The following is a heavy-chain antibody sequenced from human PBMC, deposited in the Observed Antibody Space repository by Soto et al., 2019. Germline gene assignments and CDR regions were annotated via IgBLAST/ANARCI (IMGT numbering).Heavy chain of an antibody. CDR3: AHRPRGYSYHFDY. V-gene: IGHV2-5*02. J-gene: IGHJ4*02. CDR1: GFSLNTRGVG. CDR2: IYWDDDE. Sequence: QITLKESGPTLVKPTQTLTLTCTFSGFSLNTRGVGVGWIRQPPGKALEWLALIYWDDDEGYSTSLRSRLTITKDTPKNRVVLTMPNMDPVYTATYYCAHRPRGYSYHFDYWGQGTLVTVSS. D-gene: IGHD5-18*01.